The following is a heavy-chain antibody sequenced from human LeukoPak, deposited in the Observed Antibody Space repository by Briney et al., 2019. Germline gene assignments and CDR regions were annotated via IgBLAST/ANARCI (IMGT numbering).Heavy chain of an antibody. CDR1: GGSISTYY. CDR3: ARENSNSWYLDY. CDR2: IYNSGST. V-gene: IGHV4-59*01. J-gene: IGHJ4*02. Sequence: SETLSPTCTVSGGSISTYYWSWIRQPPGKGLEWIGYIYNSGSTNHNPSLKSRVTISVDTSKNQFSLKLSSVTAADTAVYYWARENSNSWYLDYWGQGTLVTVSS. D-gene: IGHD6-13*01.